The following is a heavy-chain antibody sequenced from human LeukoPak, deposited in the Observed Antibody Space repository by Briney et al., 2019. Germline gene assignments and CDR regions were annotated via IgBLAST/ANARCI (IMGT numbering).Heavy chain of an antibody. D-gene: IGHD5-18*01. Sequence: GASLRLSCAASGFTFSSYAMSWVRQAPGQGLEWVSAISACSGSTYYADSVKGRFTISRDNSKNTLYLQMKSLRAEDTAVYYCAKSPPGPSYGFWDYGGQGTPVTVPS. CDR1: GFTFSSYA. CDR3: AKSPPGPSYGFWDY. CDR2: ISACSGST. J-gene: IGHJ4*02. V-gene: IGHV3-23*01.